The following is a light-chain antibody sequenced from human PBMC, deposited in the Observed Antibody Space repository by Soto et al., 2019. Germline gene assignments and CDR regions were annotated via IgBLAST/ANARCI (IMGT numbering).Light chain of an antibody. CDR1: SSNIGSNY. Sequence: QTVVTQPPSASGTPGQRVTISCSGSSSNIGSNYVYWYQQLPGTAPKLLIYRNNQRPSGVPDRISGSKSGTSASLAISGLRSEDEAVYYCAAWDDSLSASYVVFGGGTKLTVL. CDR2: RNN. CDR3: AAWDDSLSASYVV. V-gene: IGLV1-47*01. J-gene: IGLJ2*01.